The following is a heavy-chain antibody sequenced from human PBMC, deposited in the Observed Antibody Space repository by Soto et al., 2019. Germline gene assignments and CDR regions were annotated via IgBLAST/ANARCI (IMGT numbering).Heavy chain of an antibody. CDR2: INAGNGNT. D-gene: IGHD1-20*01. Sequence: ASVKLSCKACGDSFTSYAMHWVRQAPGQRLEWMGWINAGNGNTKYSQKFQGRVTITRDTSASTAYMELSSLRSEDTAVYYCARGITLPTPLDYWGQGTLVTVSS. V-gene: IGHV1-3*01. CDR3: ARGITLPTPLDY. CDR1: GDSFTSYA. J-gene: IGHJ4*02.